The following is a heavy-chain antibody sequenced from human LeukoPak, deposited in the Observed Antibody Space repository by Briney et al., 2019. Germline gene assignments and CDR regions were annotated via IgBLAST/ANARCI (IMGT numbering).Heavy chain of an antibody. Sequence: ASVKVSCKASGGTFSSYAISWVRQAPGQGLEWMGRIIPILGIANYAQKFQGRVTITADKSTSTAYMELSSLRSEDTAVYYCARADLGSPNPDYGDFDFDYWGQGTLVTVSS. CDR2: IIPILGIA. D-gene: IGHD4-17*01. CDR3: ARADLGSPNPDYGDFDFDY. V-gene: IGHV1-69*04. CDR1: GGTFSSYA. J-gene: IGHJ4*02.